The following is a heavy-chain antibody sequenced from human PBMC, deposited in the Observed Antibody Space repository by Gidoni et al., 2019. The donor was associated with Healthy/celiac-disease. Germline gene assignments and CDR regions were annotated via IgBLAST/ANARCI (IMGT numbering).Heavy chain of an antibody. Sequence: EVQLVESGGGLVKPGGSLRLSCAASGFTFSSYSMNWVRQAPGKGLEWVSAISSSSSYIYYADSVKGRFTISRDNAKNSLYLQMNSLRAEDTAVYYCARDSSSGYKNPGAFDIWGQGTMVTVSS. J-gene: IGHJ3*02. CDR2: ISSSSSYI. V-gene: IGHV3-21*01. CDR3: ARDSSSGYKNPGAFDI. CDR1: GFTFSSYS. D-gene: IGHD3-22*01.